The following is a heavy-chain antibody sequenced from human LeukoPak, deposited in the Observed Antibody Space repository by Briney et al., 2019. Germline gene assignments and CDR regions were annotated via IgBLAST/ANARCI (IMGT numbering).Heavy chain of an antibody. CDR2: IYHSGTT. CDR3: AQKAPYSPGYSQD. J-gene: IGHJ1*01. Sequence: SETLSLTCTVSGGSLTSYYWAWIRQPPGKGLEWIGYIYHSGTTNYNPSLKSRVTTSVDSSKNQFSLKLSSVTAADTAVYYCAQKAPYSPGYSQDWGQGTLVTVSS. D-gene: IGHD2-15*01. CDR1: GGSLTSYY. V-gene: IGHV4-59*01.